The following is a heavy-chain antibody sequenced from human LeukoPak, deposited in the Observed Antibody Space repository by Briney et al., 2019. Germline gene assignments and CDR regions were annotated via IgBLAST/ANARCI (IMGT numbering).Heavy chain of an antibody. V-gene: IGHV3-23*01. CDR3: AKDGARGYCSSTSCYLHYMDV. J-gene: IGHJ6*03. CDR1: VFTFSSYA. D-gene: IGHD2-2*01. CDR2: ISGSGGST. Sequence: GGSLRLSCAASVFTFSSYAMSWVRQAPGKGLEWVSAISGSGGSTYYADSVKGRFTISRDNSKNTLYLQMNSLRAEDTAVYYCAKDGARGYCSSTSCYLHYMDVWGKGTTVTVSS.